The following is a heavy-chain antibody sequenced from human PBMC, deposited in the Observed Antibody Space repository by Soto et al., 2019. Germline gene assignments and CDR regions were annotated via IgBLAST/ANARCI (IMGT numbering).Heavy chain of an antibody. J-gene: IGHJ6*02. D-gene: IGHD5-18*01. CDR3: ARQDTAMKYYYYGMDV. Sequence: SETLSLTCTVSGGSISSSSYYWGWIRQPPGKGLEWIGSIYYSGSTYYNPSLKSRVTISVDTSKNQFSLKLSSVTAADTAVYYCARQDTAMKYYYYGMDVWGQGTTVT. CDR2: IYYSGST. CDR1: GGSISSSSYY. V-gene: IGHV4-39*01.